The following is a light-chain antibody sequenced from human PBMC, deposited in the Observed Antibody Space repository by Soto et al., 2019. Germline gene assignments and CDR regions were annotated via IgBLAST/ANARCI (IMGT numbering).Light chain of an antibody. CDR1: QSISSN. Sequence: EIVMTQSPATLSVSPGERATLSCRASQSISSNLAWYQQKPGQAPRLLMFRTSSRATGFPARFSSSGSGTEFTLTISSLQSEDFAVYYCQQYNNWPWTFGQGTKVDIK. J-gene: IGKJ1*01. CDR3: QQYNNWPWT. CDR2: RTS. V-gene: IGKV3-15*01.